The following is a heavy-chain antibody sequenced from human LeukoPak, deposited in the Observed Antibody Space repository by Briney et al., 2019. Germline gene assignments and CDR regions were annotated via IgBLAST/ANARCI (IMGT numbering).Heavy chain of an antibody. J-gene: IGHJ6*02. V-gene: IGHV3-53*05. CDR1: GFTVSSNY. D-gene: IGHD6-6*01. CDR3: ARDGPEYSSTSGYHYGMDV. Sequence: GGSLRLSCAASGFTVSSNYMSWVRQAPGKGLEWVSVIYSGGSTYYADSVKGRFAISRDNSKNTLYLQINSLRPEDTAVYYCARDGPEYSSTSGYHYGMDVWGQGTTVTVSS. CDR2: IYSGGST.